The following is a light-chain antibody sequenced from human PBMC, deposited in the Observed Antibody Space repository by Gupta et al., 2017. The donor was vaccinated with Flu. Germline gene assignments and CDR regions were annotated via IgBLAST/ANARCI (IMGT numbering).Light chain of an antibody. Sequence: ILLTQSPATLSFSPGERATLTCRASQGVSSSLAWYQQKPGQAPRLLIYDASNRATGVPARFSGSGSGTDFTLTISSLEPEDFAVYYCQQRSNWPPLTFGGGTKVEIK. CDR2: DAS. CDR3: QQRSNWPPLT. J-gene: IGKJ4*01. CDR1: QGVSSS. V-gene: IGKV3-11*01.